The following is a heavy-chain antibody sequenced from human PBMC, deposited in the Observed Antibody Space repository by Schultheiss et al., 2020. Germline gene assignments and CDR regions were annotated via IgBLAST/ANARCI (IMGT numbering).Heavy chain of an antibody. CDR3: ARDTIAAAAASYYYYYMDV. J-gene: IGHJ6*03. CDR2: IYSGGST. D-gene: IGHD6-13*01. CDR1: GFTFSNAW. Sequence: GESLKISCAASGFTFSNAWMSWVRQAPGKGLEWVSVIYSGGSTYYADSVKGRFTISRDNSKNTLYLQMNSLRAEDTAVYYCARDTIAAAAASYYYYYMDVWGKGTTVTVSS. V-gene: IGHV3-66*01.